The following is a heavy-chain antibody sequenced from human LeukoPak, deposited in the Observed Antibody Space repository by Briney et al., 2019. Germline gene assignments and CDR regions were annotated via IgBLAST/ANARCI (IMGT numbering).Heavy chain of an antibody. J-gene: IGHJ5*02. V-gene: IGHV1-46*01. Sequence: GASVKVSCKASGSSFSSYYMHWVRQAPGQGLEWMGIINPSGDSTTYAQKFQGRVTMTRDTSTRTVYMELSSLRSDDTAVYYCARENDYGNNWFDPWGQGTLVTVSS. CDR2: INPSGDST. CDR3: ARENDYGNNWFDP. D-gene: IGHD4-17*01. CDR1: GSSFSSYY.